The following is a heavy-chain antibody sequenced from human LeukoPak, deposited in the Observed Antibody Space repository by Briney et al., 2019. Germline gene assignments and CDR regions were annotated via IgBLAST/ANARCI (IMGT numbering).Heavy chain of an antibody. D-gene: IGHD3-16*02. CDR2: IYYSGST. CDR1: GGSISSGGYY. J-gene: IGHJ4*02. V-gene: IGHV4-31*03. CDR3: ARNHYDYVWGSYRYGHFDY. Sequence: SETLSLTCTVSGGSISSGGYYWSWIRQHPGKGLEWIGYIYYSGSTYYNPSLKSRVTISVDTSKNQSSLKLSSVTAADTAVYYCARNHYDYVWGSYRYGHFDYWGQGTLVTVSS.